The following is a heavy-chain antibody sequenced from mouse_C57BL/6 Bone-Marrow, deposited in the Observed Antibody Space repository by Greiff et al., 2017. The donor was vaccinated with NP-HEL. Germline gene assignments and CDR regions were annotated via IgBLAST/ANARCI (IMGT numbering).Heavy chain of an antibody. CDR2: IYPGSGST. V-gene: IGHV1-55*01. CDR3: AYYSNYLYAMDY. D-gene: IGHD2-5*01. J-gene: IGHJ4*01. Sequence: QVQLQQSGAELVKPGASVKMSCKASGYTFTSYWITWVKPRPGPGLEWIGDIYPGSGSTTYNEKFKSKATLTVDTSSSTAYMQLSSLTSEDSAVYYCAYYSNYLYAMDYWGQGTSVTVSS. CDR1: GYTFTSYW.